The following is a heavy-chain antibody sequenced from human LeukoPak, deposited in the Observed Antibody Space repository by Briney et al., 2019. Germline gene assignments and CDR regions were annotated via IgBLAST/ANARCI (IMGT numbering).Heavy chain of an antibody. V-gene: IGHV1-18*01. Sequence: ASVKVSCKASGYTFTSYGISRGRQAPGQGLEWMGWISDYNGNTNYAQKLQGRVTMTTDTSTSTAYMDLRSLRSDDTSVYDCARVLGHDYILGNPYDAFYIWVQPRMV. CDR2: ISDYNGNT. D-gene: IGHD3-16*01. CDR1: GYTFTSYG. J-gene: IGHJ3*02. CDR3: ARVLGHDYILGNPYDAFYI.